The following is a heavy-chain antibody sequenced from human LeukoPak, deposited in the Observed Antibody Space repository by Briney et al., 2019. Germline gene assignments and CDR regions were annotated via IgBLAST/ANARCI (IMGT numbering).Heavy chain of an antibody. CDR2: INPSGGST. Sequence: ASVKVSCKASGHTFTSYYIHWVRQAPGQGLEWMGIINPSGGSTSYAQKFQGRVTMTRDTSTSTVYMDLSSLRSEDTAVYYCAREMAAAAGFDYWGQGTLVTVPS. CDR3: AREMAAAAGFDY. J-gene: IGHJ4*02. CDR1: GHTFTSYY. V-gene: IGHV1-46*01. D-gene: IGHD6-13*01.